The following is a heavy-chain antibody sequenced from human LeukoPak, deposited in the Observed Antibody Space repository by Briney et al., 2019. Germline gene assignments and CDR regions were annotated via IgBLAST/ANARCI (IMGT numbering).Heavy chain of an antibody. J-gene: IGHJ4*02. CDR2: INNYGSIT. CDR3: ARDYAGSPDY. Sequence: GGSLRLSCAASGLTFSNYWMQWVRQAPGKGLVWVSRINNYGSITTYADSVKGRFTISRDNAKNTLYLQMNSLRDEDTAVYFCARDYAGSPDYWGQGTLVTVSA. D-gene: IGHD3-10*01. CDR1: GLTFSNYW. V-gene: IGHV3-74*03.